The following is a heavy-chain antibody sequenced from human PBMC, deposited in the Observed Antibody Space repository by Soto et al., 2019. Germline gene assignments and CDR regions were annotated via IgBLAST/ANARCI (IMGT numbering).Heavy chain of an antibody. D-gene: IGHD6-6*01. CDR2: IIPIFGTA. J-gene: IGHJ4*02. Sequence: QVQLVQSGAEVKKPGSSVKVSCKASGGTFSSYAISWVRQAPGQGLEWMGGIIPIFGTANYAQKFQGRVTIIADESTSTAYMELSSLRSEDTAVYYCARGTGGRIAARLGPPFDYWGQGTLVTVSS. CDR3: ARGTGGRIAARLGPPFDY. CDR1: GGTFSSYA. V-gene: IGHV1-69*01.